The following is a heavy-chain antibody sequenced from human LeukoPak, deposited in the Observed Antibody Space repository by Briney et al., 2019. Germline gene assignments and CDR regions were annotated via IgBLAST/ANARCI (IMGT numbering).Heavy chain of an antibody. V-gene: IGHV3-23*01. D-gene: IGHD3-22*01. J-gene: IGHJ4*02. CDR1: GFTFSSYA. CDR3: AKEYYYDSSGYGDY. CDR2: ISGSGGST. Sequence: GGSLRLSCAASGFTFSSYAMSWVRQAPGKGLEWVSAISGSGGSTYYADSVKGRFTISRDNSKNTLYLQMNSLGAEDTAVYYCAKEYYYDSSGYGDYWGQGTLATVSS.